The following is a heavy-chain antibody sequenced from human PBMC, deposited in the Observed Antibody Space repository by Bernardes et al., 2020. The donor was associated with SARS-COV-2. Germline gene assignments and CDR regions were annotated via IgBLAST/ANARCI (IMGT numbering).Heavy chain of an antibody. J-gene: IGHJ2*01. V-gene: IGHV1-24*01. CDR1: GYTLTELS. D-gene: IGHD2-15*01. Sequence: ASVKVSCKVSGYTLTELSMHWVRQAPGKGLEWMGGFDPEDGETIYAQKFQGRVTMTRDTSISTAYMELSRLRSDDTAVYYCAGPYCSGGSCYGYFDLWGRGTLVTVSS. CDR3: AGPYCSGGSCYGYFDL. CDR2: FDPEDGET.